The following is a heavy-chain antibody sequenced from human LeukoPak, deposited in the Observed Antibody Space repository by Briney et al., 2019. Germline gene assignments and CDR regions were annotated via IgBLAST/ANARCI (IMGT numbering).Heavy chain of an antibody. J-gene: IGHJ4*02. CDR1: RFTFGSYW. D-gene: IGHD4-23*01. Sequence: GGSLRLSCAASRFTFGSYWMSWVRQAPGKGLEWVANIKQDGSEKYYVDSVKGRFTISRDNAKNSLYLQMNSLRAEDTAVYYCARLALRWSFDYWGQGTLVTVSS. V-gene: IGHV3-7*01. CDR3: ARLALRWSFDY. CDR2: IKQDGSEK.